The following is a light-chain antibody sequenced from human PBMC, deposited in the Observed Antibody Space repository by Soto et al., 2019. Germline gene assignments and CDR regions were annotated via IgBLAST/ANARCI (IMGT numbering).Light chain of an antibody. CDR1: QSFRSHY. CDR2: GPH. J-gene: IGKJ1*01. V-gene: IGKV3-20*01. CDR3: HREGRSVT. Sequence: EIVLTQSPGTLSLSPGERATLSCRASQSFRSHYLAGYQQKPGQAPRLLISGPHTRALGTPDRLSGSESGTDCTLRISRLEPEDFAEYSCHREGRSVTFGHVNKV.